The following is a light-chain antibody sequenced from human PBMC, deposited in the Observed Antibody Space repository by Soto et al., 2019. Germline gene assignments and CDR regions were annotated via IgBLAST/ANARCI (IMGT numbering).Light chain of an antibody. V-gene: IGKV1-5*01. Sequence: DIQMTQSPSTLSESVGDRVTINCRASQSIRNWLAWYQDKPGKAPKLLIYGASSLESGVPSRFSGSGSGTEFTLTIGGLQPDDFATYYCQHYNAFPWPFGQGTKVEIK. CDR1: QSIRNW. J-gene: IGKJ1*01. CDR3: QHYNAFPWP. CDR2: GAS.